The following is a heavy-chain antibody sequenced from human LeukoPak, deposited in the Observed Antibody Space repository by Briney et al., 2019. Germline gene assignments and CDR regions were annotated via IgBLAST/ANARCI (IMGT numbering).Heavy chain of an antibody. CDR1: GFTSSSYS. J-gene: IGHJ4*02. CDR2: ISSSSSTI. V-gene: IGHV3-48*04. D-gene: IGHD3/OR15-3a*01. Sequence: SGGSLRLSCAASGFTSSSYSMNWVRQAPGKGLEWVSYISSSSSTIYYADSVKGRFTISRDNAKNSLYLQMNSLRAEDTAVYYCARVRSAGGWTFDHWGQGTLVTVSS. CDR3: ARVRSAGGWTFDH.